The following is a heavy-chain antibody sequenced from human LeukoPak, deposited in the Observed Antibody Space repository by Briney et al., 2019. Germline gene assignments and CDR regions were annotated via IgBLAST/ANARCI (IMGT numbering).Heavy chain of an antibody. CDR1: GFIFSSYA. V-gene: IGHV3-23*01. J-gene: IGHJ5*02. CDR2: ISPSGSAT. Sequence: GGSLRLSCAASGFIFSSYAMSWVRQGPEKGLEWVSTISPSGSATYYADSVKGRFTISRDNSKSTLYLQMNSLRDEDTALYHCARDKSASSPRELFDPWGQGTVVTVSS. CDR3: ARDKSASSPRELFDP. D-gene: IGHD6-6*01.